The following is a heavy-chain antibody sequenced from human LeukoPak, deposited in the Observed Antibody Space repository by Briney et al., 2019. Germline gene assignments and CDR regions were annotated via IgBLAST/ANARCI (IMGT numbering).Heavy chain of an antibody. V-gene: IGHV1-18*01. CDR2: VTGFNGKI. D-gene: IGHD6-19*01. CDR3: ARVGNSGEFDF. J-gene: IGHJ4*02. Sequence: GASVKVSCKTSGYTFSDYGLTWVRQAPGQGLEWLGWVTGFNGKINYARRVEDRLILTTDTSTSTGTLDLRGLRADDTAVYYCARVGNSGEFDFWGQGTLVTVSS. CDR1: GYTFSDYG.